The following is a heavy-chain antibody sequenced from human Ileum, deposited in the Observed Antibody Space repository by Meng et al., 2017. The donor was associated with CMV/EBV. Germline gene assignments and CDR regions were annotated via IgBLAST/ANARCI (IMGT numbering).Heavy chain of an antibody. D-gene: IGHD2-15*01. CDR3: VRQVVAASFDY. Sequence: HVQLQATGPGLVNPSQTLPPTCTVSGGSITSGNYYWSWIRQPPGRGLEWIGYIYYSGSPYYKPSLKSRVTISLDTSKNQFSLNLRSVTATDSAVYYCVRQVVAASFDYWGQGALVTVSS. J-gene: IGHJ4*02. CDR2: IYYSGSP. V-gene: IGHV4-30-4*08. CDR1: GGSITSGNYY.